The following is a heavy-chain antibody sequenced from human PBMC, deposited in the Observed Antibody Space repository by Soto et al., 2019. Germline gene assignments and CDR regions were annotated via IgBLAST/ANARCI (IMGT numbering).Heavy chain of an antibody. CDR3: AKGLERLGPYNWFDP. CDR2: ISGSGGST. CDR1: GFTFSSYA. J-gene: IGHJ5*02. Sequence: GGSLSLSCAASGFTFSSYAMSWVRQAPGKGLEWVSAISGSGGSTYYADSVRGRFTISRDNSKNTLYLQMNSLRAEDTAVYYCAKGLERLGPYNWFDPWGQGTLVTVSS. D-gene: IGHD1-1*01. V-gene: IGHV3-23*01.